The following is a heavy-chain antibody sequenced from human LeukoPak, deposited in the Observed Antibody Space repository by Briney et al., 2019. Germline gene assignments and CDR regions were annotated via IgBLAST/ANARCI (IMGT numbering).Heavy chain of an antibody. J-gene: IGHJ4*02. V-gene: IGHV3-23*01. CDR3: ARRQVGYTFGSPDC. CDR1: GFTFDSHA. CDR2: ISASGADT. D-gene: IGHD3-16*01. Sequence: GGSLRLSCVASGFTFDSHAMSWVRQAPGKGLEWVSGISASGADTYYADSVKGRFTISRDNSKNMLYLQTNSLRDDDTAAYYCARRQVGYTFGSPDCWGQGTLVTVSS.